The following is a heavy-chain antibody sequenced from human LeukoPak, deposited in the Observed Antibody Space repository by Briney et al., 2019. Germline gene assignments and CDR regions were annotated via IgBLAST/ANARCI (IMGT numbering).Heavy chain of an antibody. CDR3: ASGGIAALVDFDY. D-gene: IGHD6-13*01. J-gene: IGHJ4*02. CDR1: GGTFSSYA. V-gene: IGHV1-69*05. CDR2: IIPIFGTA. Sequence: SVKVSCKASGGTFSSYAISWVRQAPGQGLEWMGGIIPIFGTANYALKFQGRVTITTGESTSTAYMELSSLRSEDTAVYYCASGGIAALVDFDYWGQGTLVTVSS.